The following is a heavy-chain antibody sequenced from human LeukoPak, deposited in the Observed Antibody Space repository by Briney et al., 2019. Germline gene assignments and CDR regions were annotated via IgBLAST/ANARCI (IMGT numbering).Heavy chain of an antibody. CDR3: ARCSGQGLLWFGEAQCY. CDR2: MNPNSGNT. CDR1: GYTFTSYD. J-gene: IGHJ4*02. D-gene: IGHD3-10*01. V-gene: IGHV1-8*03. Sequence: GASVKVSCKASGYTFTSYDINWVRQATGQGLEWMGWMNPNSGNTGYAQKFQGRVTITRNTSISTAYMELSSLRSEDTAVYYCARCSGQGLLWFGEAQCYWGQGTLVTVSS.